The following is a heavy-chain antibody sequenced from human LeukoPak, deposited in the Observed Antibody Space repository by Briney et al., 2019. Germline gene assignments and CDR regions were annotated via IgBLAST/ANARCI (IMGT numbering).Heavy chain of an antibody. CDR3: ARDLGGGSCYGDY. J-gene: IGHJ4*02. D-gene: IGHD2-15*01. CDR1: GYSFTGYG. Sequence: ASVKVSCKASGYSFTGYGISWVRKAPGQGLECLVWISSYNGNTNYAQKLQGRVTMTTDTSTSTAYMELRSLRSDDTAVYYCARDLGGGSCYGDYWGQGTLVTVSS. CDR2: ISSYNGNT. V-gene: IGHV1-18*01.